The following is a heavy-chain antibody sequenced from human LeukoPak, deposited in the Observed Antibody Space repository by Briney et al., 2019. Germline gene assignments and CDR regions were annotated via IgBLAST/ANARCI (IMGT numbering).Heavy chain of an antibody. D-gene: IGHD6-6*01. J-gene: IGHJ4*02. CDR2: IRYDGSNK. V-gene: IGHV3-30*02. Sequence: GGSLRLSCAASGFTFSSYGMHWVRQAPGKGLEWVAFIRYDGSNKYYADSVKGRFTISRDNSKNTLYLQMNSLRAEDTAVYYCAKGGARYSSSSGAYYFDYWGQGTLVTVSS. CDR3: AKGGARYSSSSGAYYFDY. CDR1: GFTFSSYG.